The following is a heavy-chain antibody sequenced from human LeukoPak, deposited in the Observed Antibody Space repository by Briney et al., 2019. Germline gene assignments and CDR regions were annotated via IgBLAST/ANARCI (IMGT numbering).Heavy chain of an antibody. D-gene: IGHD1/OR15-1a*01. J-gene: IGHJ3*02. V-gene: IGHV3-74*01. CDR1: DFTISRYW. CDR3: ARGWNTTPRSGFDI. CDR2: INNDGSIT. Sequence: GGSLRLSCAASDFTISRYWMHWVRQAPGKGLVWVSNINNDGSITTYADSVKGRFTISRDNVKNTLFLQMNSLGAEDTALYYCARGWNTTPRSGFDIWGLGTMVTVSS.